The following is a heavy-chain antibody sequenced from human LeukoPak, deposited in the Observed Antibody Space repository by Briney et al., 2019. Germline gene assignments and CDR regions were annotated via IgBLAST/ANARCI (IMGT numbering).Heavy chain of an antibody. CDR1: GFTFSRYW. V-gene: IGHV3-74*01. Sequence: PGGSLRLSCAASGFTFSRYWMHWVRQAPGKGLVWVSRINGDGSNTHYADSVKGRFTISRDNAKNTLYLQMNSLRAEDTAVYYCAGDGNNPNAHFDYWGQGILVTVSS. D-gene: IGHD5-24*01. J-gene: IGHJ4*02. CDR2: INGDGSNT. CDR3: AGDGNNPNAHFDY.